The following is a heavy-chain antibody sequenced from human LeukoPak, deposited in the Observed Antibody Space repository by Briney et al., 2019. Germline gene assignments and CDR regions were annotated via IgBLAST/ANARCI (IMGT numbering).Heavy chain of an antibody. CDR3: ATEGPDGTYSYFHH. CDR1: GFSFSDSG. CDR2: LWSDETIK. Sequence: EPGRSLRLSCEASGFSFSDSGMHWVRQAPGKGLEWVAVLWSDETIKYYADPVKGRFTISRDNSKKTVWLQMDSLTVENSALYYCATEGPDGTYSYFHHWGQGTLVIVSS. D-gene: IGHD1-26*01. V-gene: IGHV3-33*08. J-gene: IGHJ4*02.